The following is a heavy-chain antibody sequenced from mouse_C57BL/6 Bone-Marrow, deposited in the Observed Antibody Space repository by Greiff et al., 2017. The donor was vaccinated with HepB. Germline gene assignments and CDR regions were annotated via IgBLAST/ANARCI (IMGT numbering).Heavy chain of an antibody. D-gene: IGHD6-1*01. Sequence: EVMLVESGGGLVKPGGSPKLSCAASGFTFSSYAMSWVRQTPEKRLEWVATISDGGSYTYYPDNVKGRFTISRDNAKNNLYLQMSHLKSEDTAMYYCARGSYDYAMDYWGQGTSVTVSS. CDR3: ARGSYDYAMDY. V-gene: IGHV5-4*03. J-gene: IGHJ4*01. CDR1: GFTFSSYA. CDR2: ISDGGSYT.